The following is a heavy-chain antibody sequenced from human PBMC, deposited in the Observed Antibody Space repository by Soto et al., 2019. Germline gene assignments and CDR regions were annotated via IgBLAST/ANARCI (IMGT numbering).Heavy chain of an antibody. CDR1: GYTFTAYS. V-gene: IGHV1-2*02. D-gene: IGHD6-19*01. J-gene: IGHJ4*02. Sequence: ASVKVSCKASGYTFTAYSMHWVRQAPGQGLEWVGWFNPNSCDTIYVQKFQGRFTLTRDTSIGTAYMELYSLTSDDTAVYYCARDASAVISLDYWGQGTLVTVSS. CDR3: ARDASAVISLDY. CDR2: FNPNSCDT.